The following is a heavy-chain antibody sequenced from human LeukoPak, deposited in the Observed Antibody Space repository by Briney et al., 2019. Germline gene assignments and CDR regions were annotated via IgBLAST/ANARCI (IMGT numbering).Heavy chain of an antibody. CDR2: ISYDGSNK. J-gene: IGHJ4*02. CDR3: ARAYYDYVWGSYRSAFDY. Sequence: GRSLRLSCAASGFTFSSYAMHWVRQAPGKGLEWVAVISYDGSNKYYADSVKGRFTISRDNSKNTLYLQMNSLRAEDTAVYYCARAYYDYVWGSYRSAFDYWGQGTLVTVSS. CDR1: GFTFSSYA. V-gene: IGHV3-30-3*01. D-gene: IGHD3-16*02.